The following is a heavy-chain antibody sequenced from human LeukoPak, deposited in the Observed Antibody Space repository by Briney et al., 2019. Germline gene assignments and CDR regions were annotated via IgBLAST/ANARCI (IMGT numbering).Heavy chain of an antibody. Sequence: PSETLSLTCAVYGGSFSGYYWTWIRQPPGKGLEWIGEINHSGNTNFNPSLKSRVTISIDTSKTQLSLKLSSVTAADTAVYYCARHYAPYSSGWFLFDYWGQGTLVTVSS. CDR2: INHSGNT. V-gene: IGHV4-34*01. J-gene: IGHJ4*02. D-gene: IGHD6-19*01. CDR3: ARHYAPYSSGWFLFDY. CDR1: GGSFSGYY.